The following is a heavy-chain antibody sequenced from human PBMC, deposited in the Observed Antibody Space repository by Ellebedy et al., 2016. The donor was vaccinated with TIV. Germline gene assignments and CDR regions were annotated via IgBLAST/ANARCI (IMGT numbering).Heavy chain of an antibody. V-gene: IGHV3-21*01. J-gene: IGHJ6*02. CDR1: GFTFSSYS. Sequence: GESLKISCAASGFTFSSYSMNWVRQAPGKGLEWVSSIISSSGYRYYADSVKGLFTLSRDNAKNSLYLQMNSLRAEDTAVYYCARVYGDYRMDVWGQGTTVTVSS. CDR3: ARVYGDYRMDV. CDR2: IISSSGYR. D-gene: IGHD4/OR15-4a*01.